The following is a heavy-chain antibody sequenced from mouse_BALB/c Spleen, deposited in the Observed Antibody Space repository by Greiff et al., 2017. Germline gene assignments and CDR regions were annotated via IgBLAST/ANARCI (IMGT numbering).Heavy chain of an antibody. V-gene: IGHV7-1*02. CDR1: GFTFSDFY. J-gene: IGHJ4*01. CDR3: ARDAYYDYDAMDY. CDR2: SRNKANDYTT. Sequence: EVMLVDSGGGLVQPGGSLRLSCAPSGFTFSDFYMEWVRQPPGKRLEWIAASRNKANDYTTEYSASVKGRFIVSRDTSQSILYLQMNALRAEDTAIYYCARDAYYDYDAMDYWGQGTSVTVSS. D-gene: IGHD2-1*01.